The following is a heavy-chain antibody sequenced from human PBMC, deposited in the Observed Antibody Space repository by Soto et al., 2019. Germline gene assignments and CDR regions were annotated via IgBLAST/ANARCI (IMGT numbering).Heavy chain of an antibody. J-gene: IGHJ3*02. Sequence: GGSLRLSCGASGFTFSTNSMTWVRQAPGKGLEWVSSVTNSGSNTCHADSVKGRFTISRDNSKNMLFLQMNSLRAEDTALYYCAKDLAATATGDSFDIWGQGTMVTVSS. CDR1: GFTFSTNS. D-gene: IGHD1-1*01. CDR2: VTNSGSNT. V-gene: IGHV3-23*01. CDR3: AKDLAATATGDSFDI.